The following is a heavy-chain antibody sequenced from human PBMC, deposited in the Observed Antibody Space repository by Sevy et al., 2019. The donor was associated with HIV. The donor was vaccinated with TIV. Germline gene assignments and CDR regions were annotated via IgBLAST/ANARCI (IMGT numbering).Heavy chain of an antibody. CDR1: GFTFRTYG. CDR2: IRYDGSTK. D-gene: IGHD2-21*02. J-gene: IGHJ4*02. CDR3: ANGDFYFDY. Sequence: GGSLRLSCAASGFTFRTYGMQWVRQAPGKGLEWVAFIRYDGSTKYYADSVKGRFTISRDNSMNTLYLQMNSLRTEDTAVYYCANGDFYFDYWGQGTLVTVSS. V-gene: IGHV3-30*02.